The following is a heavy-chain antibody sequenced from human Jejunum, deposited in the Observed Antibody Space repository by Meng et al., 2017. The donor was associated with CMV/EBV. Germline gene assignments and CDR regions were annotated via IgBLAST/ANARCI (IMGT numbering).Heavy chain of an antibody. D-gene: IGHD2-15*01. CDR3: ARLYCSGGSCYTIDY. V-gene: IGHV7-4-1*02. CDR2: INTNTGNP. J-gene: IGHJ4*02. CDR1: GNTFTSYA. Sequence: VQVVHSGSELKKPGASVKVSCKASGNTFTSYAMNWGRQAPGQGLEWMGWINTNTGNPTYAQGFTGRFVFSLDTSVSTAYLQISSLKAADTAVYYCARLYCSGGSCYTIDYWGQGTLVTVSS.